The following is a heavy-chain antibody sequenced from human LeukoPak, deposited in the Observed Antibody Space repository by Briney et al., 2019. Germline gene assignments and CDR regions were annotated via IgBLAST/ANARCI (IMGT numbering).Heavy chain of an antibody. CDR3: ARGIAAAEQYFDY. J-gene: IGHJ4*02. V-gene: IGHV1-3*01. CDR2: INAGNGNT. CDR1: GYTFTTYV. D-gene: IGHD6-13*01. Sequence: ASVKVSCKASGYTFTTYVMHWVRQAPGQRLEWMGWINAGNGNTKYSQKFQGRVTITRDTSASTAYMELSSLRSEDTAVYYCARGIAAAEQYFDYWGQGTLVTVSS.